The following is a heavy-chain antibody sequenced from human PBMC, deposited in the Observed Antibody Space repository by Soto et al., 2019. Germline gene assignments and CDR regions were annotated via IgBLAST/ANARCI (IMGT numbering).Heavy chain of an antibody. J-gene: IGHJ5*02. CDR1: GFTFSRYG. CDR3: ARDILGSSSNL. CDR2: ISSGSSTR. V-gene: IGHV3-48*02. D-gene: IGHD6-6*01. Sequence: GGSLRLSCAASGFTFSRYGMNWVRQAPGKGLEWVSYISSGSSTRYYADSVKGRFTISRDNVKNSLYLRMNSLRDDDTAVYYCARDILGSSSNLWGQGTLVTVSS.